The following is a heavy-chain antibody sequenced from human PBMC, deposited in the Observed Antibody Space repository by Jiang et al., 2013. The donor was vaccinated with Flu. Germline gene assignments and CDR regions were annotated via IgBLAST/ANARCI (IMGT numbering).Heavy chain of an antibody. CDR2: TFYRSKWHN. V-gene: IGHV6-1*01. Sequence: SQTLSLTCAISGDSVSSNSAAWNWIRQSPSRGLEWLGRTFYRSKWHNDYEVSVKSRITINPDTSKNQFSLHLNSVTPEDTAVYYCARDLEGVVAGRSYFDLWGRGTLVTVSS. J-gene: IGHJ2*01. D-gene: IGHD6-19*01. CDR3: ARDLEGVVAGRSYFDL. CDR1: GDSVSSNSAA.